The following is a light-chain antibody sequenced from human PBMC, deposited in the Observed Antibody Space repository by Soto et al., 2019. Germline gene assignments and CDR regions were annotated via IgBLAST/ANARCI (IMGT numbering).Light chain of an antibody. Sequence: DIQMTQSPSTLSASVGDRVTITCRASQSIRYWLAWPQQKPGRAPQVLIYDASTLQKGVPSRFSGSGFGTEFTLNISSLQPDDFATYYCQQYHGFPYTFGQGTKVEIK. CDR3: QQYHGFPYT. J-gene: IGKJ2*01. V-gene: IGKV1-5*01. CDR2: DAS. CDR1: QSIRYW.